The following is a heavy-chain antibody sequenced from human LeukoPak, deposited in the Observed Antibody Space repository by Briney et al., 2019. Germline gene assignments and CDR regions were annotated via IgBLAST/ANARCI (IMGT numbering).Heavy chain of an antibody. V-gene: IGHV3-21*01. Sequence: PGGSLRLSCAASGFTFSSYSMNWARQAPGKGLEWVSSTSSSSSYIHYADSVKGRFTISRDNAKNSLYLQMNSLRAEDTAVYYCARDSPSGCSGGSCYTPAAFQHWGQGTLVTVSS. CDR1: GFTFSSYS. CDR2: TSSSSSYI. D-gene: IGHD2-15*01. J-gene: IGHJ1*01. CDR3: ARDSPSGCSGGSCYTPAAFQH.